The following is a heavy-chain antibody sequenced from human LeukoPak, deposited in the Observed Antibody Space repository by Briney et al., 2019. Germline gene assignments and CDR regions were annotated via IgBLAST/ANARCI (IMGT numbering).Heavy chain of an antibody. J-gene: IGHJ4*02. CDR3: VRDSSSLY. Sequence: GGSLRLSCAASGFTFSSYAMHWVRQAPGKGLVGVSRINTDGSITTYADSVKGRFTISRDNAKNTLYLQMNSLRAEDTAVYYCVRDSSSLYWGQGTLVTVSS. CDR1: GFTFSSYA. V-gene: IGHV3-74*03. CDR2: INTDGSIT. D-gene: IGHD6-6*01.